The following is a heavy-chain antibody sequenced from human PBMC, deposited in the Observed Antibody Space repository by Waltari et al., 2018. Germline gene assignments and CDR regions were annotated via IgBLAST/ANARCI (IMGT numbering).Heavy chain of an antibody. CDR3: ARRLDKHRPFDY. V-gene: IGHV1-2*02. Sequence: QVQLVQSGAEVKKPGASVKVSCKASGYTFTGYYMHWVRQAPGQGLEWMGWINPNSGGTNYEQKFQGRVTMTRDTSISTAYMEMSRLRADDTAVYYCARRLDKHRPFDYWGQGTLVTVSS. CDR1: GYTFTGYY. CDR2: INPNSGGT. D-gene: IGHD1-1*01. J-gene: IGHJ4*02.